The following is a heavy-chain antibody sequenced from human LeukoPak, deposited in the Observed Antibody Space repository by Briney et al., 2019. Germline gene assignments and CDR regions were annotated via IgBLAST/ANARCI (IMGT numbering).Heavy chain of an antibody. CDR3: ANRRANYYYYGMDV. V-gene: IGHV4-30-4*01. D-gene: IGHD5-24*01. CDR1: GGSISSGDYY. CDR2: IYYSGST. J-gene: IGHJ6*04. Sequence: SQTLSLTCTVSGGSISSGDYYWSWIRQPPGKGLEWIGYIYYSGSTYYNPSLKSRVTISVDTSKNQFSLKLSSVTAADTAVYYCANRRANYYYYGMDVWGKGTTVTVSS.